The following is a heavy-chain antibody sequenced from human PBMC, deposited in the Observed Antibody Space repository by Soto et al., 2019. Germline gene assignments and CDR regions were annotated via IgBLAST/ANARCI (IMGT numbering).Heavy chain of an antibody. J-gene: IGHJ4*02. CDR3: ITTRIWIYYYDSTGFDY. V-gene: IGHV3-15*07. Sequence: GGSLRLSCAASGFTFNNAWMYWVRQPPGKGLEWVGRIKSKTDGGTTDYAAPVKGRFTISRDDSKNTLYLLMNSLKMEDTAVYYCITTRIWIYYYDSTGFDYWGQGTLVTVSS. CDR1: GFTFNNAW. CDR2: IKSKTDGGTT. D-gene: IGHD3-22*01.